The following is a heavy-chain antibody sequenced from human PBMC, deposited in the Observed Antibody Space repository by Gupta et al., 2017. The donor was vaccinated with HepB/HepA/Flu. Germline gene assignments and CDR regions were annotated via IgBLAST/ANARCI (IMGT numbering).Heavy chain of an antibody. CDR2: MNPNSGNT. J-gene: IGHJ5*02. D-gene: IGHD3-10*01. CDR1: GYTQTSYD. Sequence: QVQMVQSGAAAKRPGASVKVTCKASGYTQTSYDINWVRKATGQGIEWMGWMNPNSGNTGYAQKFQGRVTMTRNTSISTAYMELSSLRSEDTAVYYCARGQSVGAEYYYGSGSMDWFDPWGQGTLVTVSS. CDR3: ARGQSVGAEYYYGSGSMDWFDP. V-gene: IGHV1-8*01.